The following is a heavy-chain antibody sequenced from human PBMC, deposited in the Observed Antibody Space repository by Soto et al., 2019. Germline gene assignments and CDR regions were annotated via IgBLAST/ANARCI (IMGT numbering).Heavy chain of an antibody. V-gene: IGHV1-2*02. D-gene: IGHD6-13*01. J-gene: IGHJ4*02. CDR1: GYTFTGYY. CDR2: INPNSGGT. Sequence: ASVKVSCKASGYTFTGYYMHWVRQAPGQGLEWMGWINPNSGGTNYAQKFQGRVTMTRDTSISTAYMELSRLRSDDTAVYYCAREEFGSRWRSDFDYWGQGTLVTVSS. CDR3: AREEFGSRWRSDFDY.